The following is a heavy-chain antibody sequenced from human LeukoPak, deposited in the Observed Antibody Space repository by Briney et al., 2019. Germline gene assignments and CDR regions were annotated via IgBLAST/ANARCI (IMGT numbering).Heavy chain of an antibody. D-gene: IGHD6-19*01. J-gene: IGHJ4*02. Sequence: SSETLSLTCTVSGGSISSSSYYWGWIRQPPGKGLEWIGSIYYSGSTYYNPSLKSRVTISVDTSKNQFSLKLSSVTAADTAVYYCAIYTSSGYSSGWYSPIGYWGRGTLVTVSS. CDR2: IYYSGST. V-gene: IGHV4-39*01. CDR3: AIYTSSGYSSGWYSPIGY. CDR1: GGSISSSSYY.